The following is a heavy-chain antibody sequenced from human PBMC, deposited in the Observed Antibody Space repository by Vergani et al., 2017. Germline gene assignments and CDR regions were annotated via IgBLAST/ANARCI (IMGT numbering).Heavy chain of an antibody. CDR2: IWYDGSNK. D-gene: IGHD2-21*01. CDR3: AREGGCGGDCYRLTPLYYYDYMDV. V-gene: IGHV3-33*01. Sequence: QVQLVESGGGVVQPGRSLRLSCAASGFTFRSYGMHWVRQAPGTGLEWVAVIWYDGSNKYYADSVKGRFTISRDNSKTTLYLQMNSLRAEDTAVYYCAREGGCGGDCYRLTPLYYYDYMDVWGKGTTVTVSS. J-gene: IGHJ6*03. CDR1: GFTFRSYG.